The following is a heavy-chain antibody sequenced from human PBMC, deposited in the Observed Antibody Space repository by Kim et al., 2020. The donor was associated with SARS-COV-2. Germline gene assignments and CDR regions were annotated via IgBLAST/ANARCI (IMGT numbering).Heavy chain of an antibody. D-gene: IGHD3-10*01. J-gene: IGHJ4*02. CDR1: GFTFSSYW. CDR3: AREVLLWFGEFSIGKNSKALDY. CDR2: INQGGSEK. Sequence: GGSLRLSCAASGFTFSSYWMSWVRQAPGKGLEWVANINQGGSEKYYVDSVKGRFTISRDNAKNSLYLQMNSLRAEDTAEYYCAREVLLWFGEFSIGKNSKALDYWGQGTLVTVSS. V-gene: IGHV3-7*05.